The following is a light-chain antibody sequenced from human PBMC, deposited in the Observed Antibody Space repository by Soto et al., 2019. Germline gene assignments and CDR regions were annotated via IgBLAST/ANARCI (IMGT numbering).Light chain of an antibody. CDR1: QSFSSY. CDR2: DAS. V-gene: IGKV3-11*01. J-gene: IGKJ4*01. CDR3: QQRSNLLT. Sequence: EIVLTQSPATLSLSPGERATLSCRAIQSFSSYLAWYQQKPGQAPRLLIYDASNRATGIPARFSGSGSGTDFTLTISSLEPEDFAVYYCQQRSNLLTFGGGTKVEIK.